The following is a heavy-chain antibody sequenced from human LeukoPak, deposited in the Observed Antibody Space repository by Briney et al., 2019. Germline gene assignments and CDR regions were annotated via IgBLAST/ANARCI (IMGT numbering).Heavy chain of an antibody. D-gene: IGHD4-11*01. V-gene: IGHV3-23*01. CDR1: GFTFSSYA. CDR2: ISGSGGST. Sequence: GGSLRLSCAASGFTFSSYAMSWVRQAPGKGLEWVSAISGSGGSTYYADFVKGRFTISRDNSKNTLYLQMNSLRAEDTAVYYCANYPGAMTTVTTGTDYWGQGTLVTVSS. CDR3: ANYPGAMTTVTTGTDY. J-gene: IGHJ4*02.